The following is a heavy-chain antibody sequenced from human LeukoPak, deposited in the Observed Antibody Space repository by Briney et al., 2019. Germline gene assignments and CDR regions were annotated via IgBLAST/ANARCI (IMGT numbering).Heavy chain of an antibody. CDR2: INWDGSVT. V-gene: IGHV3-74*01. CDR1: GYTFSGFY. D-gene: IGHD2-15*01. J-gene: IGHJ3*02. CDR3: SRGGYSHAFDI. Sequence: GGSLRLSCVASGYTFSGFYIHWVRQAPGKGLVWVSHINWDGSVTTYADSVRGRFTISRDNAKNTLYLQMDSLRAEDTAVYYCSRGGYSHAFDIWGQGTVVTVSS.